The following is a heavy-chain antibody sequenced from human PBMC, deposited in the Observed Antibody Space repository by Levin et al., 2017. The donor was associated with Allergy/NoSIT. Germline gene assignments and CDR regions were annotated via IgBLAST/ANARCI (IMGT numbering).Heavy chain of an antibody. V-gene: IGHV3-53*01. CDR1: GFTVSTHY. D-gene: IGHD3-22*01. J-gene: IGHJ4*02. CDR3: ARANYDGGGYYALDY. Sequence: LSLTCAASGFTVSTHYMNWVRQAPGKGLEWVSVIYSGGSTYYADSVKGRFTISRDNSKNTLYLQMDSLRAEDTAVYYCARANYDGGGYYALDYWGQGTLVTVSS. CDR2: IYSGGST.